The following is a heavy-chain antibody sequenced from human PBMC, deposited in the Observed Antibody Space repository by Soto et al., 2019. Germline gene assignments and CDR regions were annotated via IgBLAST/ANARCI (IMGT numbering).Heavy chain of an antibody. J-gene: IGHJ5*01. Sequence: GGSLRLSCTSSTVAINVHGIQGVRQAPGKGLEWVAFISNDGRAQYYADSVKGRFTISRDYSKNTVDLQMNSLRNEETAVYYCARDIWSGDYKWFDSWGPGTLVTVSS. CDR2: ISNDGRAQ. CDR3: ARDIWSGDYKWFDS. CDR1: TVAINVHG. D-gene: IGHD3-3*01. V-gene: IGHV3-30*03.